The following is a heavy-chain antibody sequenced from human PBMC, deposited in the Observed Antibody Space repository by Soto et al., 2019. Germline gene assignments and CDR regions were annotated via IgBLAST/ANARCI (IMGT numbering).Heavy chain of an antibody. Sequence: PGGSLRLSCAASGFTFSNAWMSWVRQAPVRGLGEVGRSKSQTDEGKTNYAAHVTVRFTISKDNSQNALYLEMNSLKTEVAAVYYWTISGTTFEPFWGQGTLVTVSS. D-gene: IGHD1-7*01. CDR3: TISGTTFEPF. CDR2: SKSQTDEGKT. J-gene: IGHJ4*02. V-gene: IGHV3-15*01. CDR1: GFTFSNAW.